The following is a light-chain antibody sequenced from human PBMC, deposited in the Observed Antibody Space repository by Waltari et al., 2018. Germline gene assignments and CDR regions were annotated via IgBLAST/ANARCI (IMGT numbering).Light chain of an antibody. CDR3: QHYSNWPPMYT. CDR1: QSVSDS. V-gene: IGKV3-15*01. CDR2: DAS. J-gene: IGKJ2*01. Sequence: EIVMTQSPATLSVSPGERATLSCRASQSVSDSLAWYQQKPGQAPRLLIYDASTRATGIPARVTGSGSGSDFTLTISSLQSEDSAVYYCQHYSNWPPMYTFGQGTKLEIK.